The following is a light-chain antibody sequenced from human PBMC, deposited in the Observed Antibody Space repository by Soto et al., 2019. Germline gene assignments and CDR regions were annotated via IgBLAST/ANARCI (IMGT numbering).Light chain of an antibody. CDR1: QCISIL. CDR3: QQYNNYFSWT. CDR2: DAF. Sequence: DIQMTQSPSTLSASVGDRVTINCKTSQCISILLAWYQQKPGIALNILIYDAFTLVSGVPSRFSGSGSGTEFTLTISSLQPDDFATYYCQQYNNYFSWTFGQGTKVDIK. J-gene: IGKJ1*01. V-gene: IGKV1-5*01.